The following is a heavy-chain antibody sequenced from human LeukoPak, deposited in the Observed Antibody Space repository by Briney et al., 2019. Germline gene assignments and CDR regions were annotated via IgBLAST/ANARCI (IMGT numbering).Heavy chain of an antibody. CDR3: AMRANYGMDV. D-gene: IGHD5-12*01. CDR1: GYTLTSYE. V-gene: IGHV1-8*01. J-gene: IGHJ6*02. CDR2: MNPNSGNT. Sequence: ASLKVPSKDSGYTLTSYEINSVRQATGQGREWMGWMNPNSGNTGYVQKFQGRVTMTRNTSISTAYMELSSLRSEDTAVYYCAMRANYGMDVWGQGTTVTVSS.